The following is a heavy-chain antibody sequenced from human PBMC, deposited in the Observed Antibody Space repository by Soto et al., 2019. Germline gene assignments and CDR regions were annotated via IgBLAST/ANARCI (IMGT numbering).Heavy chain of an antibody. V-gene: IGHV3-30*18. J-gene: IGHJ4*02. Sequence: QVQLVESGGGVVQPGRSLRLSCAASGFTFSSYGMHWVRQAPGKGLEWVAVISYDGSNKYYADSVKGRFTISRDNSKNTLYLKMNSLRAEDTAVYYCAKDFEATVTATPYPYWGQGTLVTVSS. CDR1: GFTFSSYG. CDR3: AKDFEATVTATPYPY. CDR2: ISYDGSNK. D-gene: IGHD4-17*01.